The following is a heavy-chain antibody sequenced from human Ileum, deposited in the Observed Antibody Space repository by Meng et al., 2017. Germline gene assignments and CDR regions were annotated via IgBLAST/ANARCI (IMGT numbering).Heavy chain of an antibody. V-gene: IGHV3-23*01. CDR2: ISGSGGST. Sequence: GESLKISCAASGFTFSSYAMSWVPQAPGKGLEWVSAISGSGGSTYYADSVKGRFTISRDNSKNTLYLQMNSLRAEDTAVYYCAKVGEDPPYYYGMDVWGQGTTVTVSS. CDR1: GFTFSSYA. CDR3: AKVGEDPPYYYGMDV. D-gene: IGHD4-17*01. J-gene: IGHJ6*02.